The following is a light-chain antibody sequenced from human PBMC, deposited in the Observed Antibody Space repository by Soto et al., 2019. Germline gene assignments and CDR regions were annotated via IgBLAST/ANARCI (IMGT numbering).Light chain of an antibody. V-gene: IGKV4-1*01. Sequence: DIVMTQSPDSLAVSLGERATINCKSSQSVLYSSNNKNYLAWYQQKPGQPPKLLIHWASTRESGVPDRFSGSGSGTEFTLTISSLQPDDFATYYCQQYNSAWTFGQGTKV. J-gene: IGKJ1*01. CDR1: QSVLYSSNNKNY. CDR3: QQYNSAWT. CDR2: WAS.